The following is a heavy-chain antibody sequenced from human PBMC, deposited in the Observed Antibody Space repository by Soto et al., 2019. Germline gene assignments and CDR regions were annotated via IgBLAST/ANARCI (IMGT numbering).Heavy chain of an antibody. J-gene: IGHJ4*02. D-gene: IGHD3-10*01. CDR2: IYYSGST. Sequence: PSETLSLTCTVSGGSISSYYWSWIRQPPGKGLEWIGYIYYSGSTNYNPSLKSRVTISVDTSKNQFSLKLSSVTAADTAVYYCARYYGSGRNLDYWGQGTLVTVSS. V-gene: IGHV4-59*01. CDR3: ARYYGSGRNLDY. CDR1: GGSISSYY.